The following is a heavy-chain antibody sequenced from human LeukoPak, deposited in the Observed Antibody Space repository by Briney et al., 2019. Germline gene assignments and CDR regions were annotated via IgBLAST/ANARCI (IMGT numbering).Heavy chain of an antibody. CDR1: GDSISSFY. V-gene: IGHV4-4*07. Sequence: SETLSLTCTVSGDSISSFYWSWIRQTAGKGLEWIGRIYTTGSTKYNPSLKSLVTMSIDMSKNQFYLKVTSVTAADTAVYYCARVSTSWDYFDYWGQGTLVTVSS. CDR2: IYTTGST. D-gene: IGHD3-16*01. CDR3: ARVSTSWDYFDY. J-gene: IGHJ4*02.